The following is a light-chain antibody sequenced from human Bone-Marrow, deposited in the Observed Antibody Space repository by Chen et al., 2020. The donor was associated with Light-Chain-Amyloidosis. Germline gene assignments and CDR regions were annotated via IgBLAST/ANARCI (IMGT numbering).Light chain of an antibody. CDR1: QSVSSY. V-gene: IGKV3-11*01. J-gene: IGKJ4*01. CDR2: DAS. CDR3: QQRSSWRT. Sequence: EIVLTQSPATLSLSPGERVTLSCRASQSVSSYLAWYQQKPGQAPRLLIYDASNRATGIPARFSGSGSGTDFTLTISSLEPEDFAVYYCQQRSSWRTFGGGTRVEIK.